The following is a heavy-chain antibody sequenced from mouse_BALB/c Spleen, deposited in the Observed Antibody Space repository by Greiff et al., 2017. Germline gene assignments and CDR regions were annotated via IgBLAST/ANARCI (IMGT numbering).Heavy chain of an antibody. D-gene: IGHD2-3*01. CDR2: IDPANGNT. V-gene: IGHV14-3*02. Sequence: EVQRVESGAELVKPGASVKLSCTASGFNIKDTYMHWVKQRPEQGLEWIGRIDPANGNTKYDPKFQGKATITADTSSNTAYLQLSSLTSEDTAVYYCARFDVVYWGQGTSVTVSS. CDR3: ARFDVVY. CDR1: GFNIKDTY. J-gene: IGHJ4*01.